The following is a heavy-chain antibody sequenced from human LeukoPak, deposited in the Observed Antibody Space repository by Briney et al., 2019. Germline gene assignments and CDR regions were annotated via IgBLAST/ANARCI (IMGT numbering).Heavy chain of an antibody. CDR3: ARNDYGDYPNDY. J-gene: IGHJ4*02. D-gene: IGHD4-17*01. CDR1: GYTFTNYG. Sequence: ASVKVSCKASGYTFTNYGISWVRQAPGQGLEWMGWISAYNGNTNYAQKLQGRVTMTTDTSTSTAYMELRSLRSDDTAVYYCARNDYGDYPNDYWGQGTLVTVSS. V-gene: IGHV1-18*01. CDR2: ISAYNGNT.